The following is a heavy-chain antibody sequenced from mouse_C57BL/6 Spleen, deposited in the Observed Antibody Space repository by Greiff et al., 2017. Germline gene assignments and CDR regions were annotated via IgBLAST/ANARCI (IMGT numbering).Heavy chain of an antibody. CDR1: GYTFTSYW. J-gene: IGHJ4*01. CDR3: ARVEYYDYAMDY. V-gene: IGHV1-61*01. D-gene: IGHD2-4*01. Sequence: QVQLQQSGAELVRPGSSVKLSCKASGYTFTSYWMDWVKQRPGQGLEWIGNIYPSDSETHYNQKFKDKATLTVDKSSSTAYMQLSSLTSEDSAVYYCARVEYYDYAMDYWGQGTSVTVSS. CDR2: IYPSDSET.